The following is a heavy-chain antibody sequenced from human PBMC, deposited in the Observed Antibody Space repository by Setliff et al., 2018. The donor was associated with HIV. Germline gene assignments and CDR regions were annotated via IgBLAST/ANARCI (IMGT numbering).Heavy chain of an antibody. Sequence: LSLTCTVSGDSIHSVTSYWGWFRQSPGKGLEWIGTIYYTGYTFNNPSLTSRVTMSVDTSKSQFSLKLQSVTAADTAIYYCARHTAVNVSPSGLGYYYIDVWAKGTSVTVS. CDR3: ARHTAVNVSPSGLGYYYIDV. CDR1: GDSIHSVTSY. J-gene: IGHJ6*03. V-gene: IGHV4-39*01. D-gene: IGHD3-9*01. CDR2: IYYTGYT.